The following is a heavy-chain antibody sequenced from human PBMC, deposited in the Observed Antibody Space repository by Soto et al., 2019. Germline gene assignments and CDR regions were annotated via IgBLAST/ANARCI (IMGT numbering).Heavy chain of an antibody. CDR2: IYYSGST. Sequence: PSETLSLTCTVSGGSISSYYWSWIRQPPGKGLEWIGYIYYSGSTNYNPSLKSRVTISVDTSKNQFSLKLSSVTAADTAVYYCARVRLRFPQVFDYWGQGTLVTVSS. CDR3: ARVRLRFPQVFDY. CDR1: GGSISSYY. V-gene: IGHV4-59*01. D-gene: IGHD5-12*01. J-gene: IGHJ4*02.